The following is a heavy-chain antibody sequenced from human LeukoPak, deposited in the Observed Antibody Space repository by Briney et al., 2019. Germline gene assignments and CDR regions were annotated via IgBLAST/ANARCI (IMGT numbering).Heavy chain of an antibody. CDR2: INNDGRST. Sequence: GGSLRLSCASSGXTFSFYWMHWVRQAPGKGLVWVSRINNDGRSTSYAGSVKGRFTISRDNAKNTLYLQMNSLRAEDTAVYYCARDNEYCTGGTCRLDYWGQGALVTVSS. J-gene: IGHJ4*02. V-gene: IGHV3-74*01. CDR3: ARDNEYCTGGTCRLDY. D-gene: IGHD2-15*01. CDR1: GXTFSFYW.